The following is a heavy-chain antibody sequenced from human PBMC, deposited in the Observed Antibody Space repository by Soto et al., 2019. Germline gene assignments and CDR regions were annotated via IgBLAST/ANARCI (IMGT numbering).Heavy chain of an antibody. V-gene: IGHV1-3*01. CDR1: GYTFINYG. CDR3: ARDGGYCSGVTCYSYYYYMDV. CDR2: IKAGNGNT. J-gene: IGHJ6*03. Sequence: QVHLVQSGAEVKNPGASVRVSCKASGYTFINYGMHWVRQAPGQSLEWMGWIKAGNGNTEYSQNFQGRVTITRDTSASTDYMELSSLGSEDTAVYYCARDGGYCSGVTCYSYYYYMDVWGKGTTVTVSS. D-gene: IGHD2-15*01.